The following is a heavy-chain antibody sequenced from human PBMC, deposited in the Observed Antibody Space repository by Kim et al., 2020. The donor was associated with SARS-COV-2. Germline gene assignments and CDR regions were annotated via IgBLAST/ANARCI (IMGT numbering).Heavy chain of an antibody. D-gene: IGHD2-2*01. CDR2: INAGNGNT. J-gene: IGHJ5*02. CDR1: GYTFTSYA. Sequence: ASVKVSCKASGYTFTSYAMHWVRQAPGQRLEWMGWINAGNGNTKYSQKFQGRVTITRDTSASTAYMELSSLRSEDTAVYYCARALIVVVPAAILRIIEWFDPWGQGTLVTVSS. CDR3: ARALIVVVPAAILRIIEWFDP. V-gene: IGHV1-3*01.